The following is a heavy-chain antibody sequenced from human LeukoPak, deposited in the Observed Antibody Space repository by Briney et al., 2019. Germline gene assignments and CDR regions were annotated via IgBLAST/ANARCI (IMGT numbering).Heavy chain of an antibody. CDR3: AKASNYGSGSYYPRGVDY. CDR1: GFTFSSYA. CDR2: ISGSGGST. J-gene: IGHJ4*02. D-gene: IGHD3-10*01. Sequence: GGSLRLSCAASGFTFSSYAMSWVRQAPGRGLEWVSAISGSGGSTYYADSVKGRFTISRDNSKNTLYLQMNSLRAEDTAVYYCAKASNYGSGSYYPRGVDYWGQGTLVTVSS. V-gene: IGHV3-23*01.